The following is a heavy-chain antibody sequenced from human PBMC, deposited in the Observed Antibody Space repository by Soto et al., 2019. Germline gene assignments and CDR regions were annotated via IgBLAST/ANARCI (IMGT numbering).Heavy chain of an antibody. CDR3: ARGNWNYYYGFDV. V-gene: IGHV3-7*01. CDR1: EFTFDKYY. J-gene: IGHJ6*02. Sequence: EVQLVESGGGLVQPGGSLRLSCAASEFTFDKYYMTWVRQAPGKGPEWVANIKPDGSEQYYVDSVKGRFTISRDNANNLLYLQMNSLRAEDTAVYFCARGNWNYYYGFDVWGQGATVTVSS. CDR2: IKPDGSEQ. D-gene: IGHD1-20*01.